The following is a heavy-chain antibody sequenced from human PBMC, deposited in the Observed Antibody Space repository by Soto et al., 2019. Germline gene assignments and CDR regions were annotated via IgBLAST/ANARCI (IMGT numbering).Heavy chain of an antibody. CDR2: INIYGGGT. Sequence: QVHLEQSGPEVKKPGASVKVSCKASGYTFTSYGISWVRLAPGQGLEWMGWINIYGGGTNYAQKYQKRVTMTRDTSTNTVYLEMRSLTSDDTAIYYCARALYYYDNSGLAFWGQGTLVTVSS. D-gene: IGHD3-22*01. J-gene: IGHJ4*02. V-gene: IGHV1-18*01. CDR1: GYTFTSYG. CDR3: ARALYYYDNSGLAF.